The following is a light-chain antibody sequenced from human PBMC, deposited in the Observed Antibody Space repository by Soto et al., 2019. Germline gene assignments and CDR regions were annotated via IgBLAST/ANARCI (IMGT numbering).Light chain of an antibody. V-gene: IGKV1-27*01. CDR3: QKYNNAPF. Sequence: DIQMTQSPSSLSASIGDRVTITCRASQGISNYLAWYQQKPGKVPKLLIYAASTLQSGVPPRFSGSGSGTDFTLTISSLQPEDVATYYCQKYNNAPFFGPGTKVDIK. CDR2: AAS. J-gene: IGKJ3*01. CDR1: QGISNY.